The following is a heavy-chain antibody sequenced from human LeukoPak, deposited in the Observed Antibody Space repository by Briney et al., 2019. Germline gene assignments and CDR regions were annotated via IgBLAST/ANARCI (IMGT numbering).Heavy chain of an antibody. Sequence: SETVSLTCTVSGASISSYYWSWIRQPPGRGLEWTGYISHSGSTNYKPSLKSRVTISVDTSKNQFSLKLSSMTAADTAVYYCARSRELREGNAFDIWGQGTMVTVSS. J-gene: IGHJ3*02. D-gene: IGHD1-7*01. CDR2: ISHSGST. V-gene: IGHV4-59*01. CDR1: GASISSYY. CDR3: ARSRELREGNAFDI.